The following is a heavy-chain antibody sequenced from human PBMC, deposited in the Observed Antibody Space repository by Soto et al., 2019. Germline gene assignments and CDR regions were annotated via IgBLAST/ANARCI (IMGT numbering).Heavy chain of an antibody. V-gene: IGHV1-8*01. CDR2: MNPNSGNT. CDR1: GYTFTSYD. CDR3: ARVRAARPGGWFDP. D-gene: IGHD6-6*01. J-gene: IGHJ5*02. Sequence: QVQLVQSGAEVKKPGASVKVSCKASGYTFTSYDINWVRQDTGQGLEWMGWMNPNSGNTGYAQKFQGRVTMTRNTSISTAYMELSSLRSEDTAVYYCARVRAARPGGWFDPWGQGTLVTVSS.